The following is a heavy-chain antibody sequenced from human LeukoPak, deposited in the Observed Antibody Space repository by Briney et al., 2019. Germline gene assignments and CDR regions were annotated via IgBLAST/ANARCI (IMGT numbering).Heavy chain of an antibody. CDR3: ARHGDRLRFAMDV. CDR1: GGSISGSTSY. Sequence: SETLSLTCSVSGGSISGSTSYWGWIRQPPGEGLEWIGNIFHRGTTYHNPSLQRRVTFSVDTSKNLFSMNLTSVTVADTAVYYCARHGDRLRFAMDVWGQGTTVTVSS. V-gene: IGHV4-39*01. CDR2: IFHRGTT. J-gene: IGHJ6*02. D-gene: IGHD2-21*02.